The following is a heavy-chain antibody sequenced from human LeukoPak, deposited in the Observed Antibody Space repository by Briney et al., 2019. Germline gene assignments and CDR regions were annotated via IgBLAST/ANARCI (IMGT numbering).Heavy chain of an antibody. Sequence: GESLRLSCAATGFTVSSKYMSWVRQAPGKGLEWVSVIYSGGSTNYADSVKGRFTIFRDSSKNTMYLEMNSLRAEDTAVYYCCSGTFYNLLDSWGQGTLITVSS. CDR2: IYSGGST. CDR1: GFTVSSKY. J-gene: IGHJ4*02. V-gene: IGHV3-53*01. D-gene: IGHD3-10*02. CDR3: CSGTFYNLLDS.